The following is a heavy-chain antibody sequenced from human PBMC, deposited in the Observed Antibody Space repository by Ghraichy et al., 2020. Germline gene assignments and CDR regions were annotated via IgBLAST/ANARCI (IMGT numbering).Heavy chain of an antibody. Sequence: GGSLRLSCAASGFTFSSYAMSWVRQAPGKGLEWVSAISGSGGSTYYADSVKGRFTISRDNSKNTLYLQMNSLRAEDTAVFYCAKDRIGSTVVTSFDYWGQGTLVTVSS. V-gene: IGHV3-23*01. D-gene: IGHD4-23*01. J-gene: IGHJ4*02. CDR3: AKDRIGSTVVTSFDY. CDR1: GFTFSSYA. CDR2: ISGSGGST.